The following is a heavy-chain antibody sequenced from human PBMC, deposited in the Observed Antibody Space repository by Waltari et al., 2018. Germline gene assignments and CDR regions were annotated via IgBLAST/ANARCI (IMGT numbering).Heavy chain of an antibody. V-gene: IGHV4-39*01. J-gene: IGHJ4*02. D-gene: IGHD2-2*02. CDR1: GGSISSSSYS. CDR2: IYYSGST. CDR3: ARHIYCSSTSCYSFDY. Sequence: QLQLQESGPGLVKPSETLSLTCPVSGGSISSSSYSWGWLRQPPGKGLEWIGSIYYSGSTYYNPSLKSRVSISVDTSKNQFSLRLSSVTAADTAVYYCARHIYCSSTSCYSFDYWGQGTLVTVSS.